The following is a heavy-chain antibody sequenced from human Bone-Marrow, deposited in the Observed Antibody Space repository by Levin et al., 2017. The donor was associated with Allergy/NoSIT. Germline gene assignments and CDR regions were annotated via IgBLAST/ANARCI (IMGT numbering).Heavy chain of an antibody. J-gene: IGHJ4*02. CDR3: ARENGARPDSDY. V-gene: IGHV4-38-2*02. CDR1: GYSISNGYY. Sequence: PSETLSLTCVVSGYSISNGYYWGWIRQPPGKGLEWIGNVFHTGNTDYNPSLKSRITISVDTSKNQFSLELRSVTAADTAVYYCARENGARPDSDYWGQGTLVTVSS. CDR2: VFHTGNT. D-gene: IGHD6-6*01.